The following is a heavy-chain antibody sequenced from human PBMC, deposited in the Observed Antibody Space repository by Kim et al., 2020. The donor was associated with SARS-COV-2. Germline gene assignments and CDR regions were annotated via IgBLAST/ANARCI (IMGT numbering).Heavy chain of an antibody. J-gene: IGHJ4*02. CDR1: GFTFSSYA. Sequence: GGSLRLSCAASGFTFSSYAMTWVRQAPGKGLEWVSTFTLSGDGPYYADSVKGRFTIARDNSKNTLYLQMSSRRAEDTAVNYCVKGIRQWAKTSDDWGQGTLVTVSS. CDR3: VKGIRQWAKTSDD. V-gene: IGHV3-23*01. D-gene: IGHD1-26*01. CDR2: FTLSGDGP.